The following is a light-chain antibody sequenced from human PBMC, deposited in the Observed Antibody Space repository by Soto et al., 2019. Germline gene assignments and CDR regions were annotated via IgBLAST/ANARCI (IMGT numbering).Light chain of an antibody. J-gene: IGLJ1*01. CDR1: SSDVGGYNY. CDR2: DVS. V-gene: IGLV2-14*01. Sequence: QSVLTQPASVSGSPGQSITISCTGTSSDVGGYNYVSWYQQHPGKAPKLMIYDVSNLPSGVSNRFSGSKSGNTASLTISGLQAEDEADYYCSSYTSSSKVFGTGTKVTVL. CDR3: SSYTSSSKV.